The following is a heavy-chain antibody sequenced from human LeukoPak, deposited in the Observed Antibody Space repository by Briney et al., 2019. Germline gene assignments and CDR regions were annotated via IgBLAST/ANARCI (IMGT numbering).Heavy chain of an antibody. J-gene: IGHJ3*02. V-gene: IGHV3-74*01. CDR2: INSDGSST. CDR1: GFTFSGSA. Sequence: GGSLRLSCAASGFTFSGSAMHWVRQAPGKGLVWVSRINSDGSSTSYADSVKGRFTISRDNAKNSLYLQMNSLRAEDTAVYYCARDSSPRISGSTWYYDAFDIWGQGTMVTVSS. CDR3: ARDSSPRISGSTWYYDAFDI. D-gene: IGHD6-13*01.